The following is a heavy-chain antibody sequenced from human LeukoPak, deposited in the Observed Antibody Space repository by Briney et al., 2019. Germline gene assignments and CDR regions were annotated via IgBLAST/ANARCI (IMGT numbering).Heavy chain of an antibody. CDR1: GGTFSSYA. Sequence: ASVKVSCKASGGTFSSYAISWVLQAPGQGLEWMGGIIPIFGTANYAQKFQGRVTITADESTSTAYMELSSLRSEDTAVYYCARIGGWYVSGQYWFDPWGQGTLVTVSS. J-gene: IGHJ5*02. V-gene: IGHV1-69*13. CDR3: ARIGGWYVSGQYWFDP. CDR2: IIPIFGTA. D-gene: IGHD6-19*01.